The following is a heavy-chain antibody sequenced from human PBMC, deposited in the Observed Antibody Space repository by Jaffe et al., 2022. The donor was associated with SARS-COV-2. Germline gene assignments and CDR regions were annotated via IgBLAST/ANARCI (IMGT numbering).Heavy chain of an antibody. CDR3: ARDVVARPPYSGMDV. CDR1: GFTFNNYA. D-gene: IGHD2-15*01. J-gene: IGHJ6*02. V-gene: IGHV3-30*03. Sequence: QVQLVESGGGVVQPGRSLRLSCAASGFTFNNYALHWVRQAPGKGLEWVAVISNDGSNKYYADSVRGRFTISRDNSKNTLYLQMNSLRAEDTAVYYCARDVVARPPYSGMDVWGQGTTVTVSS. CDR2: ISNDGSNK.